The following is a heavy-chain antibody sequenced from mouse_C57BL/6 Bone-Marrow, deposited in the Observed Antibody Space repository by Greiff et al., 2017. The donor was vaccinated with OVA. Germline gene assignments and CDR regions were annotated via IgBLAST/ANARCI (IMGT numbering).Heavy chain of an antibody. CDR1: GYTFTSYW. Sequence: VQLQQPGAELVKPGASVKLSCKASGYTFTSYWMQWVKQRPGQGLEWIGEIDPSDSYTNYNQKFKGKATLTVDTSSSTAYMQLSSLTSEDSAVYYCARERYYGSSLYYAMDYWGQGTSVTVSS. CDR3: ARERYYGSSLYYAMDY. J-gene: IGHJ4*01. V-gene: IGHV1-50*01. D-gene: IGHD1-1*01. CDR2: IDPSDSYT.